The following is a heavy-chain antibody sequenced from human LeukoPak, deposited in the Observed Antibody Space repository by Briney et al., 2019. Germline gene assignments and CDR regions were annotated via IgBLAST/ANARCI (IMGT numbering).Heavy chain of an antibody. D-gene: IGHD3-22*01. Sequence: TGGSLRLSCAASGFTFSNYWMHWVRQAPGKGLVWVSRVNRDGGSTGYADSVKGRFAISRDNAKNTQYLQMSGLRAEDTAVYYCARGFDSSGEDYWGQGTLVTVSS. CDR1: GFTFSNYW. J-gene: IGHJ4*02. CDR3: ARGFDSSGEDY. CDR2: VNRDGGST. V-gene: IGHV3-74*01.